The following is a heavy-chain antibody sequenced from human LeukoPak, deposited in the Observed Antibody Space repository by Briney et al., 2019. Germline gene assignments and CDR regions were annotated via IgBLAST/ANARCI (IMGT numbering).Heavy chain of an antibody. J-gene: IGHJ3*02. V-gene: IGHV3-15*01. CDR1: GFTFGDYA. D-gene: IGHD3-22*01. Sequence: GGSLRLSCTASGFTFGDYAMSWFRQAPGKGLEWVGRIKSKTDGGTTDYAAPVKGRFTISRDDSKNTLYLQMNSLKTEDTAVYYCTTDLMYYYDSSGFDAFDIWGQGTMVTVSS. CDR3: TTDLMYYYDSSGFDAFDI. CDR2: IKSKTDGGTT.